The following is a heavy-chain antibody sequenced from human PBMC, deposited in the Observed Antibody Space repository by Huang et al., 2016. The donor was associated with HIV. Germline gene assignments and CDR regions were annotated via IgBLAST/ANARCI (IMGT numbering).Heavy chain of an antibody. V-gene: IGHV1-58*01. CDR3: ATRGGSRYLYYYYYVMDV. D-gene: IGHD6-13*01. CDR2: IVVGSGNT. J-gene: IGHJ6*02. Sequence: VQWVRQARGQRLEWIGWIVVGSGNTNYAQKFQQRVTITRDVSTSTAYMELSSLKSEDTAVYYCATRGGSRYLYYYYYVMDVWGQGTPVTVSS.